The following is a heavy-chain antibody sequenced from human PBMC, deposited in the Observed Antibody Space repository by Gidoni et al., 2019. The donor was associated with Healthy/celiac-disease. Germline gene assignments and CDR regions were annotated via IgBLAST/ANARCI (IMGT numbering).Heavy chain of an antibody. V-gene: IGHV3-49*05. Sequence: EVQLVESGGGLVKPGRSRRLYCTASGFPFGDDAMSWFRQAPGKGLEWVGFIRSKAYGGTTEYAASVKGRFTISRDDSKSIAYLQMNSLKTEDTAVYYCTRDEGIQLWPYYFDYWGQGTLVTVSS. CDR2: IRSKAYGGTT. D-gene: IGHD5-18*01. CDR3: TRDEGIQLWPYYFDY. CDR1: GFPFGDDA. J-gene: IGHJ4*02.